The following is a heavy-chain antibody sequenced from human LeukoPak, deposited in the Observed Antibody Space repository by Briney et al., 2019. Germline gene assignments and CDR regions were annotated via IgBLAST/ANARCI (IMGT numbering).Heavy chain of an antibody. V-gene: IGHV4-39*01. CDR2: IYYSGST. CDR1: GGSISSSSYY. CDR3: ARHKLAAAASDY. Sequence: PSETLSLTCTVSGGSISSSSYYWGWIRQPPGKGLEWIGSIYYSGSTYYNPSLKSRVTISVDTSKNQFSLKLSSVTAADTAVYYCARHKLAAAASDYWGQGTLVTVSS. J-gene: IGHJ4*02. D-gene: IGHD6-13*01.